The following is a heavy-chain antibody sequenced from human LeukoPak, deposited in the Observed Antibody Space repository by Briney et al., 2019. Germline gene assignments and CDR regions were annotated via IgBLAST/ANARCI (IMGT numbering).Heavy chain of an antibody. CDR1: GFTVSSNY. CDR3: ATGSSGYSWLDY. D-gene: IGHD3-22*01. Sequence: GGSLRLSCAASGFTVSSNYMSWVRQAPGKGLEWVSIIYRDNRTYYADSVKGRFTISRDISKNTLYLQMNSLRAEDTAFYYCATGSSGYSWLDYWGQGTLVTVSS. CDR2: IYRDNRT. V-gene: IGHV3-53*01. J-gene: IGHJ4*02.